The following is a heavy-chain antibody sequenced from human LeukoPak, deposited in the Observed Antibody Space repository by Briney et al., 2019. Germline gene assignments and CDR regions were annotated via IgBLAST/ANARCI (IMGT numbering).Heavy chain of an antibody. Sequence: PSETLSLTCAVYGGSFSGYYWSWIRRPPGKGLEWIGGINHSGSTNYNPSLKSRVTISVDTSKNQFSLKLSSVTAADTAVYYCARGVSIVVVVAATPYFDYWGQGTLVTVSS. CDR3: ARGVSIVVVVAATPYFDY. V-gene: IGHV4-34*01. J-gene: IGHJ4*02. D-gene: IGHD2-15*01. CDR1: GGSFSGYY. CDR2: INHSGST.